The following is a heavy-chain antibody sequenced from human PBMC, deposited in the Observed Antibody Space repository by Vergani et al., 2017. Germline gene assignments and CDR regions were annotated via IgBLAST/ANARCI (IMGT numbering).Heavy chain of an antibody. D-gene: IGHD3-10*01. V-gene: IGHV4-39*07. J-gene: IGHJ6*02. CDR1: GGSISSSSYY. CDR2: IYYSGST. CDR3: ARDGSFGEPDDLGGMDV. Sequence: QLQLQESGPGLVKPSETLSLTCTVSGGSISSSSYYWGWIRQPPGKGLEWIGSIYYSGSTYYNPSLKSRVTISVDTSKNQFSLELSSVTAADTAVYYCARDGSFGEPDDLGGMDVWGQGTTVTVSS.